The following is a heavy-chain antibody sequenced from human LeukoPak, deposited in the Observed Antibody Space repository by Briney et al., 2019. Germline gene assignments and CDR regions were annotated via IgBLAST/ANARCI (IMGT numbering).Heavy chain of an antibody. D-gene: IGHD1-26*01. V-gene: IGHV3-30*18. Sequence: GRSLRLSCAASGFTFSSYGMHWVRQAPGKGLEWVAVISYDGSNKYYADSVKGRFTISRDNSKNTLYLQMNSLRAEDTAVYYRAKDVKVGVHYFDYWGQGTLVTVSS. CDR2: ISYDGSNK. J-gene: IGHJ4*02. CDR1: GFTFSSYG. CDR3: AKDVKVGVHYFDY.